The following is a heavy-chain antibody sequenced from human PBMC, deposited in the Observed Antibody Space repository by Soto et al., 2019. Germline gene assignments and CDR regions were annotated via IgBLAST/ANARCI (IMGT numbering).Heavy chain of an antibody. CDR1: GVTFSSYA. J-gene: IGHJ6*02. D-gene: IGHD6-13*01. CDR3: TKDMYSSSEDGMDV. V-gene: IGHV3-30-3*01. Sequence: GGSLRLSCAASGVTFSSYAMHWVRQAPGKGLEWVAVISYDGSNKYYADSVKGRFTISRDNAKNSLYLQMNSLRAEDTALYYCTKDMYSSSEDGMDVWGQGTTVTVSS. CDR2: ISYDGSNK.